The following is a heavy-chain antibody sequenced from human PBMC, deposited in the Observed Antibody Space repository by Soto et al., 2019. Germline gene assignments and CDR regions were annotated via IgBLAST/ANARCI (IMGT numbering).Heavy chain of an antibody. CDR3: SRHRSGCSSGSGGDYDYYMDV. J-gene: IGHJ6*03. CDR1: GFTFSGSA. V-gene: IGHV3-73*01. CDR2: IRSKANSYAT. D-gene: IGHD2-15*01. Sequence: EVQLVESGGGLVQPGGSLKLSCAASGFTFSGSAMHWVRQASGKGREWVGRIRSKANSYATAYAASVKGRFTISREDSKSTAYLQLNSLKTEDTAVYYCSRHRSGCSSGSGGDYDYYMDVWGKGTTVTVS.